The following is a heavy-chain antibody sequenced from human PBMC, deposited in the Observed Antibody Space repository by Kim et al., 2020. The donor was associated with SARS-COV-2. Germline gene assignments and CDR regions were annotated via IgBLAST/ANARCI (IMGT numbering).Heavy chain of an antibody. CDR3: ARKNYFDY. Sequence: DGRDKYYMGPVKSQITISQDNAKNSLYRQIISLRAEDTAVYYCARKNYFDYWGQGTLVTVSS. CDR2: DGRDK. V-gene: IGHV3-7*01. J-gene: IGHJ4*02.